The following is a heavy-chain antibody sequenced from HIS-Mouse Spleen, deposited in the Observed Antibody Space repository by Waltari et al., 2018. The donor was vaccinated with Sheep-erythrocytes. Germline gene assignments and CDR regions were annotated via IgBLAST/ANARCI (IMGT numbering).Heavy chain of an antibody. J-gene: IGHJ5*02. CDR1: GGSSSSKRYY. Sequence: QLQLQESGPGLVKPSETLSLTCTVSGGSSSSKRYYWGGISQPPGKGLGWIWSIHYSGRTYYNPSLKSRVTISVDTSKNQFSLKLSSVTAADTAVYYCARVPPGYYDFWSGPTGPRWFDPWGQGTLVTVSS. CDR3: ARVPPGYYDFWSGPTGPRWFDP. CDR2: IHYSGRT. D-gene: IGHD3-3*01. V-gene: IGHV4-39*07.